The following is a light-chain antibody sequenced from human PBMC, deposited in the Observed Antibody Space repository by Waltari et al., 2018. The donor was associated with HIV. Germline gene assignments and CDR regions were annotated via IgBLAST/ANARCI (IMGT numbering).Light chain of an antibody. CDR2: DVS. CDR3: SSYTSSSPYA. V-gene: IGLV2-14*03. CDR1: SSDVGGYNY. Sequence: QSALTQPASVSGSPGQSITISCTGTSSDVGGYNYVSWYQQHPGKAPKLMIYDVSNRPSGVSNGFSGAKVCNTASLTISGLQAEDEADYYCSSYTSSSPYAFGTGTKVTVL. J-gene: IGLJ1*01.